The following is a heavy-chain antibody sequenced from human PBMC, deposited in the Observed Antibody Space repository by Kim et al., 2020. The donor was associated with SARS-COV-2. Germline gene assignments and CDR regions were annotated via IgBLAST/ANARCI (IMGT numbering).Heavy chain of an antibody. V-gene: IGHV5-51*07. J-gene: IGHJ6*02. Sequence: GESLKISCKGSEDIFTTYWIGWVHQMPGKGLEWMGIIHPGDSDTKYSPSFQGQVTISADKSINTAYLQWSSLKASDTAMYYCAKLDRGNGDYYAMDVWGQGTTVTVSS. CDR1: EDIFTTYW. CDR2: IHPGDSDT. D-gene: IGHD1-1*01. CDR3: AKLDRGNGDYYAMDV.